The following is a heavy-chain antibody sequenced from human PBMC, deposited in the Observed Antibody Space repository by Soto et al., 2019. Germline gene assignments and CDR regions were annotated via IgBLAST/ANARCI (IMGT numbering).Heavy chain of an antibody. J-gene: IGHJ4*02. CDR1: GFTFSSYA. CDR2: ISGSGGST. V-gene: IGHV3-23*01. D-gene: IGHD3-22*01. Sequence: GGSLRLSCAASGFTFSSYAMSWVRQAPGKGLEWVSAISGSGGSTYYADSVKGRFTISRDNSKNTLYLQMDSLRAEDTAVYYCAKDYYYDSSGYALFDYWGQGTLVTVSS. CDR3: AKDYYYDSSGYALFDY.